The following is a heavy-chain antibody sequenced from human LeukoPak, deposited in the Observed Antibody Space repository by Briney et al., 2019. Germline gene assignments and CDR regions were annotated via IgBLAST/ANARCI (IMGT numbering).Heavy chain of an antibody. J-gene: IGHJ4*02. CDR3: ATLTYYDFWSGYYRRPEASY. D-gene: IGHD3-3*01. V-gene: IGHV1-24*01. Sequence: ASVKVSCKVSGYTLTELSMHWVRQAPGKGLEWMGGFDPEDGETIYAQKFQGRVTMTEDTSTDTAYMELSSLRSEDTAVYYCATLTYYDFWSGYYRRPEASYWGQGTLVTVSS. CDR1: GYTLTELS. CDR2: FDPEDGET.